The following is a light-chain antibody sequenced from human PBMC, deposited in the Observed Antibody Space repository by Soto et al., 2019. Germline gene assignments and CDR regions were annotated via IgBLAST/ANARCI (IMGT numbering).Light chain of an antibody. CDR2: DAS. J-gene: IGKJ4*01. CDR1: QSVSSY. CDR3: HQRGNWPT. Sequence: EIVLTQSPATLSLSPGERATLSCRASQSVSSYLAWYQQKPGQAPRLLIYDASNRATGIPARFSGSGSGTDFPLTIRSLEPEVFAVYYCHQRGNWPTFGGGTKVEIK. V-gene: IGKV3-11*01.